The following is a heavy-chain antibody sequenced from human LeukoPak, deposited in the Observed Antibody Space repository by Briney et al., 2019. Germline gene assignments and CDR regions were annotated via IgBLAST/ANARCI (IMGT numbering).Heavy chain of an antibody. D-gene: IGHD1-26*01. V-gene: IGHV3-23*01. CDR3: AKPLGGSYLFDR. CDR1: GFTFSSYA. Sequence: GGSLRLSCAASGFTFSSYAMTWVRRAPGKGLEWVSTIEVGGAITHYAASVKGRFTISRDTSKKTLYLQMDSLRPEDTAVYYCAKPLGGSYLFDRWGQGTLVTVSS. J-gene: IGHJ4*02. CDR2: IEVGGAIT.